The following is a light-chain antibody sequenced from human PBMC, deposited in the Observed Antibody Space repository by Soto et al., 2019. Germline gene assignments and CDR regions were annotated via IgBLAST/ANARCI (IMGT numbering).Light chain of an antibody. J-gene: IGKJ1*01. CDR2: RAS. V-gene: IGKV1-5*03. Sequence: DIQMAQSPSTLSASVGDTVTVTCRASQSIHSWLAWYQQKPGKAPKLLIYRASSLESGVPSRFSGSASGTEFTHTISSLQPDDRATYYCQQYDTYPWTFGQGTKVEI. CDR1: QSIHSW. CDR3: QQYDTYPWT.